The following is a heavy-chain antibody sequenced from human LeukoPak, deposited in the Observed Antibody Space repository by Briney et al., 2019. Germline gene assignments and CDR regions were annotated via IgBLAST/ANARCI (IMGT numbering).Heavy chain of an antibody. CDR3: ARDPYCSSTSCYGNWFDP. V-gene: IGHV3-30*04. CDR2: ISYDGSNK. D-gene: IGHD2-2*01. J-gene: IGHJ5*02. Sequence: PGRSLRLSCAASGFTFSSYAMHWVRQAPGKGLEWVAVISYDGSNKYYADSVKGRFTISRDNSKNTLYLQKNSLRAEDTAVYYCARDPYCSSTSCYGNWFDPWGQGTLVTVSS. CDR1: GFTFSSYA.